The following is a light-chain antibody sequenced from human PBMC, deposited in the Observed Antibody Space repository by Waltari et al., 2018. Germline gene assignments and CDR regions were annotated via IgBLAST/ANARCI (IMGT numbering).Light chain of an antibody. V-gene: IGLV1-44*01. CDR2: SNY. CDR3: AAWDDGLSGRSWV. J-gene: IGLJ3*02. CDR1: SSNIGSHT. Sequence: QSVLTQPPSASGTPGQRVTISCSGSSSNIGSHTVTCYQQLPGTAPKLLIYSNYQRPSGVPDRFSGSRSGTSASLAISGLQSEDEADYYCAAWDDGLSGRSWVFGGGTKLTVL.